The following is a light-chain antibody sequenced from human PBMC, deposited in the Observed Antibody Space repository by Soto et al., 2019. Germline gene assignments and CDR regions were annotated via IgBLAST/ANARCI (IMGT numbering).Light chain of an antibody. CDR1: SSDIGSHNF. J-gene: IGLJ3*02. V-gene: IGLV2-14*01. CDR2: GVS. CDR3: SSYTSTYIWV. Sequence: QSALTQPASVSGSPGQSITISCTGTSSDIGSHNFVSWHQQHPGKAPKFIIYGVSNRPSGVSNRFSGSKSGNTASLTISGLQADDEADYYCSSYTSTYIWVCGGGTKVTVL.